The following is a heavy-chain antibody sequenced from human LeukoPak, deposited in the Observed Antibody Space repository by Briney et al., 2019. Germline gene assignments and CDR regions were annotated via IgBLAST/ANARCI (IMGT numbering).Heavy chain of an antibody. CDR2: INPSGGST. Sequence: ASVKVSCKAPGYTFTSYYMHWVRQAPGQGLEWMGIINPSGGSTSYAQKFQGRVTMTRDTSTSTVCMELSSLRSEDTAVYYCARTYDSGGYYDYWGQGTLVTVSS. V-gene: IGHV1-46*01. D-gene: IGHD3-22*01. CDR1: GYTFTSYY. CDR3: ARTYDSGGYYDY. J-gene: IGHJ4*02.